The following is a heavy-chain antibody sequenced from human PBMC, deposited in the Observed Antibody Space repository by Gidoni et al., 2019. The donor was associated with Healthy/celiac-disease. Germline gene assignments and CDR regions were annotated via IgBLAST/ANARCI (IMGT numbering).Heavy chain of an antibody. Sequence: QVQLQESGPGLVKPSETLSLTCTVSGGSISSYYWSWIRQPPGKGLEWIGYIYYSGSTNYNPSLKSRVTISVDTSKNQFSLKLSSVTAAYTAVYYCARGGNWNYAVDYWGQGTLVTVSS. J-gene: IGHJ4*02. CDR3: ARGGNWNYAVDY. V-gene: IGHV4-59*01. CDR1: GGSISSYY. CDR2: IYYSGST. D-gene: IGHD1-7*01.